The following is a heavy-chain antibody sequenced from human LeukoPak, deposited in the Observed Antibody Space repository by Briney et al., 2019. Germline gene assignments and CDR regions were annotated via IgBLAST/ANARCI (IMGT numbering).Heavy chain of an antibody. CDR2: INPNSRGT. Sequence: ASVKVSCKASGYTFTGYYLHWVRQAPGQGLEWMGWINPNSRGTNYAQKFQGRVTMTRDTSISTAYMEVSRLRSDDTAVYYCARGDGSRSYSFDYWGQGTLVTVSS. D-gene: IGHD3-10*01. CDR3: ARGDGSRSYSFDY. V-gene: IGHV1-2*02. CDR1: GYTFTGYY. J-gene: IGHJ4*02.